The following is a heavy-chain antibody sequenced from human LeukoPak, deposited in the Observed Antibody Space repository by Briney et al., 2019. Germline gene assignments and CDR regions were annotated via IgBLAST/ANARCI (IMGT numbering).Heavy chain of an antibody. J-gene: IGHJ4*02. CDR3: ARATSANEYSYGFHFDY. Sequence: SVKVSCKASGGTFSSYAISWVRQAPGQGLEWMGGIIPIFGTASYAQKFQGRVTITTDESTSTAYMDLNYLRSDDTAVYFCARATSANEYSYGFHFDYWGQGTLVTVSS. CDR2: IIPIFGTA. D-gene: IGHD5-18*01. CDR1: GGTFSSYA. V-gene: IGHV1-69*05.